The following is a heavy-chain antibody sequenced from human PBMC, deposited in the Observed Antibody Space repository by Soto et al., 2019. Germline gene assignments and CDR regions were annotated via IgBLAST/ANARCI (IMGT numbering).Heavy chain of an antibody. CDR1: GFTFSSYA. J-gene: IGHJ3*02. Sequence: GGSLSLSCAASGFTFSSYAMHWVRQAPGKGLEWVAVISYDGSNKYYADSVKGRFTISRDNSKNTLYLQMNSLRAEDTAVYYCAREGDWKGLLWFGEGLMRGHALDIWGQGTMVTVSS. CDR2: ISYDGSNK. D-gene: IGHD3-10*01. CDR3: AREGDWKGLLWFGEGLMRGHALDI. V-gene: IGHV3-30-3*01.